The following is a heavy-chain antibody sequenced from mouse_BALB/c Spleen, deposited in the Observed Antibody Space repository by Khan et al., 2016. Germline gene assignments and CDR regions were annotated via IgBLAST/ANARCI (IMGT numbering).Heavy chain of an antibody. CDR2: IWAGGST. Sequence: QVQLKESGPGLVAPSQTLSITCTVSGFSLTHYGVHWVRQPPGKGLEWLGIIWAGGSTNYNSALMSRLSISKDNSKSQVSLKMNSLQTDDPAMYYCARDENYRYDGFAYWGQGTLVTVSA. CDR1: GFSLTHYG. V-gene: IGHV2-9*02. J-gene: IGHJ3*01. CDR3: ARDENYRYDGFAY. D-gene: IGHD2-14*01.